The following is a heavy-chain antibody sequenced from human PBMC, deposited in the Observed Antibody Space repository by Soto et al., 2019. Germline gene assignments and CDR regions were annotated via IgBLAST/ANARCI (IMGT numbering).Heavy chain of an antibody. CDR3: ARDVKASWFDP. CDR1: GYTFTSYA. D-gene: IGHD3-10*02. V-gene: IGHV1-3*04. J-gene: IGHJ5*02. CDR2: INTGNGNT. Sequence: ASVKVSCKASGYTFTSYAMHWVRQAPGQRLEWMGWINTGNGNTKYSQKFQGRVTITRDTSTSTAYMELRSLRSDDTAVYYCARDVKASWFDPWGQGTLVTVSS.